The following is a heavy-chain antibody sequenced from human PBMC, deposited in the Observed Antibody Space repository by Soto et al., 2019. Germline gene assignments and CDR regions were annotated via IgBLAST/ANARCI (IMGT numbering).Heavy chain of an antibody. D-gene: IGHD6-6*01. Sequence: PGASLKISCKGSGYSFTSYWIGWVRQMPGKGLEWMGIIYPGDSDTRYSPSFQGQVTISADKSISTAYLQWSSLKASDTAMYYCARHRARIAAPYYYYYGMDGWGRGTTVTVSS. J-gene: IGHJ6*02. V-gene: IGHV5-51*01. CDR3: ARHRARIAAPYYYYYGMDG. CDR1: GYSFTSYW. CDR2: IYPGDSDT.